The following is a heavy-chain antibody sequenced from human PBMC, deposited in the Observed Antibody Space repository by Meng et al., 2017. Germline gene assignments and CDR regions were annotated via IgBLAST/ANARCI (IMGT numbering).Heavy chain of an antibody. Sequence: GESLKISCAASGFTFSSYSMNWVRQAPGKGLEWVSSISSSSSYIYYADSVKGRFTISRDNAKNSLYLQMNSLRAEDTAVYYCARRGADTAMVYYYYGMDVWGQGTTVTVSS. J-gene: IGHJ6*02. D-gene: IGHD5-18*01. V-gene: IGHV3-21*01. CDR2: ISSSSSYI. CDR3: ARRGADTAMVYYYYGMDV. CDR1: GFTFSSYS.